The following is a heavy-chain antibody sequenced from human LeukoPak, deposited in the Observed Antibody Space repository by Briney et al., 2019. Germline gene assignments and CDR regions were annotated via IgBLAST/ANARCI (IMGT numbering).Heavy chain of an antibody. V-gene: IGHV3-7*01. CDR1: GFIFRSHW. Sequence: PGGSLRLSCAASGFIFRSHWMSWVRQPQGRGLEWVAHIKQDGSEKHYLASVEGRFTLSRDDAKNSLYLQMNYLTVDDTAVYYCARGPNYGDRVDYHDYWGQGTLVTVSS. CDR2: IKQDGSEK. CDR3: ARGPNYGDRVDYHDY. J-gene: IGHJ4*02. D-gene: IGHD4-17*01.